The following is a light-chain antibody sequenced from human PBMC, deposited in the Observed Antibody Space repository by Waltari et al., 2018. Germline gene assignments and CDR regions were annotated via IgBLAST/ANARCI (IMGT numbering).Light chain of an antibody. J-gene: IGKJ4*01. V-gene: IGKV1-39*01. CDR2: AAS. Sequence: FQMTQSTSSLPASVGARGNSTCRASQRIASFLNWYQQKPGKAPKLLIYAASSLQSGVPSRFSASGSGTDFTLTISSLQPEDFATYYCQQSYKTPPLTFGGGTKVEMK. CDR1: QRIASF. CDR3: QQSYKTPPLT.